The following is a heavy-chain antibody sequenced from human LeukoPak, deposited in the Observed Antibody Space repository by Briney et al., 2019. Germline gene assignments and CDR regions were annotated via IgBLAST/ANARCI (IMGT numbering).Heavy chain of an antibody. Sequence: ASVKVSCKASGGTFSSYAISWVRQAPGQGLEWMGGIIPIFGTANYAQKFQGRVTITTDESTSTAYMELSSLRAEDTAVYYCASSDYNLFGYWGQGTLVTVSS. J-gene: IGHJ4*02. CDR2: IIPIFGTA. CDR1: GGTFSSYA. D-gene: IGHD1-1*01. CDR3: ASSDYNLFGY. V-gene: IGHV1-69*05.